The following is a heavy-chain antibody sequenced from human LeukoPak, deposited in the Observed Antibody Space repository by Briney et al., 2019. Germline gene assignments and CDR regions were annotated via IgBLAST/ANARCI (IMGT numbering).Heavy chain of an antibody. V-gene: IGHV1-46*01. CDR2: INPSGGST. D-gene: IGHD1-26*01. Sequence: ASVKVSCKASGYTFTSYYMHWVRQAPGQGLEWMGIINPSGGSTSYAQKFQGRVTMTTDTSTSTAYMELRSLRSDDTAVYYCAISTPSGYFDYWGQGTLVTVSS. J-gene: IGHJ4*02. CDR1: GYTFTSYY. CDR3: AISTPSGYFDY.